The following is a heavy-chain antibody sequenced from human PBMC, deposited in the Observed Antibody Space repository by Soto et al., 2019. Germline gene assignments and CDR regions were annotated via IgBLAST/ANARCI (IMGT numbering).Heavy chain of an antibody. J-gene: IGHJ3*01. CDR1: GFTFGDYA. D-gene: IGHD3-10*01. V-gene: IGHV3-49*04. CDR3: TRDQPITP. Sequence: GALRLSCTASGFTFGDYAMSWVRQSPGKGLEWVGFIRSKGSGGTSEYAASVKGRFTFSRDDSKSIAYLQMNSLKTEDTAVYYCTRDQPITPWGQGTMVTVS. CDR2: IRSKGSGGTS.